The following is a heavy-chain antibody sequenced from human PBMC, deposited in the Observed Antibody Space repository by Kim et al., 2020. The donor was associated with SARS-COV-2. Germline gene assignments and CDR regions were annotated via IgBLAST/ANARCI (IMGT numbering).Heavy chain of an antibody. Sequence: SETLSLTCTVSGGSVSSGSYYWSWIRQPPGKGLEWIGYIYYSGSTNYNPSLKSRVTISVDTSKNQFSLKLSSVTAADTAVYYCARESGGYSSSWYSPYYYYGMDVWGQGTTVTVSS. V-gene: IGHV4-61*01. CDR1: GGSVSSGSYY. CDR3: ARESGGYSSSWYSPYYYYGMDV. D-gene: IGHD6-13*01. CDR2: IYYSGST. J-gene: IGHJ6*02.